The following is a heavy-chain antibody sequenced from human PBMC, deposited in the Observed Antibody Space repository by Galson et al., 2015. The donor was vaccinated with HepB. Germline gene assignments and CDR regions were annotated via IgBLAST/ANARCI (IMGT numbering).Heavy chain of an antibody. Sequence: SLRLSCAASGFTFSSYSMNWVRQAPGKGLEWVSSISSSSSYIYYADSVKGRFTISRDNAKNSLYLQMNSLRAEDTAVYYCASLYYYGSGSYSSWGQGTLVTVSS. CDR2: ISSSSSYI. CDR3: ASLYYYGSGSYSS. V-gene: IGHV3-21*01. CDR1: GFTFSSYS. D-gene: IGHD3-10*01. J-gene: IGHJ4*02.